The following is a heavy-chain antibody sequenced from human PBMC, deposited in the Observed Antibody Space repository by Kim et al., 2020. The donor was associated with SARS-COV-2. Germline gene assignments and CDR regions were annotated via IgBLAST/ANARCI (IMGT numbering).Heavy chain of an antibody. V-gene: IGHV3-66*01. CDR1: GFSVSSNY. CDR3: ARDKGDDYGIFDY. J-gene: IGHJ4*02. Sequence: GGSLRLSCAASGFSVSSNYMSWVRQAPRKGLEWVSIIYSGGSTYYAESVRGRFTISRDKSKNTLFLQMKSLRAEDTAVYYCARDKGDDYGIFDYWGQGTVVTVSS. CDR2: IYSGGST. D-gene: IGHD4-17*01.